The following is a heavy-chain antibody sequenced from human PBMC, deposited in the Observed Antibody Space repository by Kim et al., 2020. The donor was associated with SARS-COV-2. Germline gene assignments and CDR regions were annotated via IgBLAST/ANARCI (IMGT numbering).Heavy chain of an antibody. Sequence: GGSLRLSCAASGFSIHPYVFLWVRQGPGKGPEWISLITWDGGVTHYADSVKGRFIISRDNRKNSLFLQMHSLRHEDTALYYCVRARNGGTYYNNWFDPWGQGTLVTVSS. CDR1: GFSIHPYV. CDR2: ITWDGGVT. J-gene: IGHJ5*02. CDR3: VRARNGGTYYNNWFDP. D-gene: IGHD3-10*01. V-gene: IGHV3-43D*03.